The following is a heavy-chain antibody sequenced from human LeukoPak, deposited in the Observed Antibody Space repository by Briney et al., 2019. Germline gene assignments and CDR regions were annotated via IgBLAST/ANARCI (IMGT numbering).Heavy chain of an antibody. CDR2: MNPNSGNT. CDR1: GYTFTSYD. V-gene: IGHV1-8*01. CDR3: AKHQSDYWEFDY. D-gene: IGHD5-12*01. Sequence: GASVKVSCKASGYTFTSYDINWVRQATGQGLEWMGWMNPNSGNTGYAQKFQGRVTMTRNTSISTAYMELSSLRSEDTAVYYCAKHQSDYWEFDYWGQGTLVTVSS. J-gene: IGHJ4*02.